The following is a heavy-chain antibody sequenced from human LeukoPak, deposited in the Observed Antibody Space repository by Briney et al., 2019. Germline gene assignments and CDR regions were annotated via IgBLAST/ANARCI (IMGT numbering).Heavy chain of an antibody. J-gene: IGHJ4*02. D-gene: IGHD3-22*01. Sequence: PGGSLRLSCAASGFTFNKFATTWVRQAPGKGLEWVSSISVRSNYRYYADSVRGRFTISRDDARDSLFLQMNSLRAEDTAVYFCVRLRRNSDRSGYYYYYDYWGQGTLVTVSS. CDR3: VRLRRNSDRSGYYYYYDY. V-gene: IGHV3-21*01. CDR1: GFTFNKFA. CDR2: ISVRSNYR.